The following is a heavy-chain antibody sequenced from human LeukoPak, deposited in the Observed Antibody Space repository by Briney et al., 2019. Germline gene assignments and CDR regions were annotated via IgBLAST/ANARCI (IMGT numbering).Heavy chain of an antibody. CDR2: ISGSGGST. D-gene: IGHD6-13*01. CDR3: AKGIAAAGPNLQRGYYFDY. V-gene: IGHV3-23*01. CDR1: GFTFSSYA. J-gene: IGHJ4*02. Sequence: GGSLRLSCAASGFTFSSYAMSWVRQAPGKGLEWVSAISGSGGSTYYADSVKGRFTISRDNSKNTLYLQMNSLRAEDTAVYYCAKGIAAAGPNLQRGYYFDYWGQGTLVTVSS.